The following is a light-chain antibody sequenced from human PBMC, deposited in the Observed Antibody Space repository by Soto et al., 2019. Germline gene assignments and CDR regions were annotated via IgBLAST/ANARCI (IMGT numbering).Light chain of an antibody. J-gene: IGLJ1*01. CDR3: SSYAGSNNYV. CDR2: AVN. Sequence: QSALTQPPSASGAPGQSVTISCTGTSSDVGGYKYVSWYQQSPGKAPKLMIYAVNKRPSGVPDRFSGSKSGNTASLTVSGLQDEDEADYYCSSYAGSNNYVFGTGTKVTVL. V-gene: IGLV2-8*01. CDR1: SSDVGGYKY.